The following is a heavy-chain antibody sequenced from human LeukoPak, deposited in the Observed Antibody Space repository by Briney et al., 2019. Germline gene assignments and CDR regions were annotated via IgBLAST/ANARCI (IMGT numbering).Heavy chain of an antibody. V-gene: IGHV4-61*01. CDR2: IYHTGST. J-gene: IGHJ5*02. D-gene: IGHD3-10*01. CDR3: TRSIMNFYVSGT. CDR1: GGSVSSTSSSYF. Sequence: SETLSLTCTVSGGSVSSTSSSYFWNWMRQPPGKGLEWIGYIYHTGSTKYNPSLESRVTMSVDTFKNQFSLKLRSVTAADMAVYYCTRSIMNFYVSGTWGRGTLVTVSS.